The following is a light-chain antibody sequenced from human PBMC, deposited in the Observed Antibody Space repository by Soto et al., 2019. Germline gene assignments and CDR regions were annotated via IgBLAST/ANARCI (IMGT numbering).Light chain of an antibody. J-gene: IGLJ2*01. CDR3: CSYGGISTYVV. V-gene: IGLV2-23*01. CDR2: EGS. Sequence: QSALTQPASVSGSPGQSITISCTGTSSDVGSYNLVSWYQQHPGKAPKLMIYEGSKRPSGVSNRFSGSKSGNTASLTISGLQAEDEADYYCCSYGGISTYVVFGGGTKLTV. CDR1: SSDVGSYNL.